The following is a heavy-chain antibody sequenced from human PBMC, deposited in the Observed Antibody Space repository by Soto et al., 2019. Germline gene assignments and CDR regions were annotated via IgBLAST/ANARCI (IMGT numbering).Heavy chain of an antibody. CDR2: IYYSGST. CDR3: ARNPGDLRSSGGYYYYYGMDV. D-gene: IGHD2-15*01. CDR1: GGSVSSGSYY. V-gene: IGHV4-61*01. Sequence: QVQLQESGPGLVKPSETLSLTCTVSGGSVSSGSYYWSWIRQPPGKGLEWIGYIYYSGSTNYNPSLKSRVTISVDTSKNQFSLKLSSVTAADTAVYYCARNPGDLRSSGGYYYYYGMDVWGQGTTVTVSS. J-gene: IGHJ6*02.